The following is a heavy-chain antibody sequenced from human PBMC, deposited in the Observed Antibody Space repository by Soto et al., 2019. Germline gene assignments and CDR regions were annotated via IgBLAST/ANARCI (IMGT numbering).Heavy chain of an antibody. Sequence: GGSLRLSCAASGFTFSSYAMSWVRQAPGKGLEWVSGISVSGSTTYYADSVKGRFTISRDNPKNTLYLQMSSLRAEDTAVYYCARGGYYDSTGYATWGQGPLVTVSS. CDR3: ARGGYYDSTGYAT. V-gene: IGHV3-23*01. CDR1: GFTFSSYA. CDR2: ISVSGSTT. J-gene: IGHJ5*02. D-gene: IGHD3-22*01.